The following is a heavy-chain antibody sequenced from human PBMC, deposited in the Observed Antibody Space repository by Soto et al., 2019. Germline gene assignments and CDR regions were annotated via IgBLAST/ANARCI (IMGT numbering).Heavy chain of an antibody. CDR2: IYYSGST. Sequence: SDTLSLTCTVSGGSISSYYWSWIRQPPGKGLEWIGYIYYSGSTNYNPSLKSRVTISVDTSKNQFSLKLSSVTAADTAVYYCAREGWSDNWFVPWGQGTLVTVSS. CDR3: AREGWSDNWFVP. CDR1: GGSISSYY. J-gene: IGHJ5*02. D-gene: IGHD6-19*01. V-gene: IGHV4-59*12.